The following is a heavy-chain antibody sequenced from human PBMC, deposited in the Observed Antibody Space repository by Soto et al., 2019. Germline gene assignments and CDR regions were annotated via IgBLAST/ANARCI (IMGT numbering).Heavy chain of an antibody. CDR1: GGSIGSYY. Sequence: SETLSLTCTVSGGSIGSYYWSWIRQPPGKGLEWIGYIYYSGSTNYNPSLKSRVTISVDTSKNQFSLKLSSVTAADAAVYYCARSRGYSGYDLNAFDIWGQGTMVTVSS. J-gene: IGHJ3*02. CDR2: IYYSGST. CDR3: ARSRGYSGYDLNAFDI. D-gene: IGHD5-12*01. V-gene: IGHV4-59*08.